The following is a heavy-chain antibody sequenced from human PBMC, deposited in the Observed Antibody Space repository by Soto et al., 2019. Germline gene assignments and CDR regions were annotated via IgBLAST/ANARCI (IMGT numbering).Heavy chain of an antibody. J-gene: IGHJ6*03. CDR1: GFTFSDHY. CDR3: ARVAGYSGYDPEAELRYYYMDV. CDR2: TRNKANSYTT. Sequence: GGSLRLSCAASGFTFSDHYMDWVRQAPGKGLEWVGRTRNKANSYTTEYAASVKGRFTISRDDSKNSLYLQMNSLKTEDTAVYYCARVAGYSGYDPEAELRYYYMDVWGKGTTVTVSS. D-gene: IGHD5-12*01. V-gene: IGHV3-72*01.